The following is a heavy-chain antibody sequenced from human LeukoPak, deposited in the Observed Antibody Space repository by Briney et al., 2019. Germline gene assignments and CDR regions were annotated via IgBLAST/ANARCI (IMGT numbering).Heavy chain of an antibody. Sequence: SETLSLTCTVSGGSISSYYWSWIRQPPGKGLEWIGYIYYSGSTNYNPSLKSRVTISVDTSKNQFSLKLSSVTAADPAVYYCARIFSGYVGGYFDYWGQGTLVTVSS. D-gene: IGHD5-12*01. J-gene: IGHJ4*02. CDR2: IYYSGST. V-gene: IGHV4-59*01. CDR1: GGSISSYY. CDR3: ARIFSGYVGGYFDY.